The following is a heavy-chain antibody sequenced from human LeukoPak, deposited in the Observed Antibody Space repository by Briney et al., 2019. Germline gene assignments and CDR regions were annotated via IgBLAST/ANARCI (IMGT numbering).Heavy chain of an antibody. CDR3: AKYYYDSSGYYDAAPLDS. CDR1: GFTFSTYA. CDR2: ISGSGYST. D-gene: IGHD3-22*01. J-gene: IGHJ4*02. Sequence: GGPLRLSCAASGFTFSTYAMSWVRQAPGKGLEWVSSISGSGYSTYYADSVEGRFTISRDNFKSTLFLQMISLRAEDTAVYSCAKYYYDSSGYYDAAPLDSWGQGTLVTVFS. V-gene: IGHV3-23*01.